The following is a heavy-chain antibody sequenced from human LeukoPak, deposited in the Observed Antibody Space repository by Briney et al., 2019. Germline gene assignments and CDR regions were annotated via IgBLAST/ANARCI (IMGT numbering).Heavy chain of an antibody. CDR2: ISWNSGSI. Sequence: GGSLRLSCAASGFTFDDYAMHWVRQAPGKGLEWVSGISWNSGSIGYADSVKGRFTISRDNAKNSLYLQMNSLRAEDTALYYCAKDRYSSSLYYFDYWGQGTLVTVSS. V-gene: IGHV3-9*01. D-gene: IGHD6-13*01. CDR3: AKDRYSSSLYYFDY. J-gene: IGHJ4*02. CDR1: GFTFDDYA.